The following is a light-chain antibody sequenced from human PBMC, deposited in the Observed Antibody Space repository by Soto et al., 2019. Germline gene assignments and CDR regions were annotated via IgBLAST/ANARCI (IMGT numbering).Light chain of an antibody. CDR3: QQYGFSPQLA. V-gene: IGKV3-20*01. J-gene: IGKJ4*01. Sequence: EVVLTQSPGTLSLSPGERATLSCSASQSVSSNYLAWYQQKPDQAPRLLIYGASSRATGIPDRFSGSGSGTDFTLTISRLEPDDVAVDYGQQYGFSPQLAFGGGTKVDIK. CDR2: GAS. CDR1: QSVSSNY.